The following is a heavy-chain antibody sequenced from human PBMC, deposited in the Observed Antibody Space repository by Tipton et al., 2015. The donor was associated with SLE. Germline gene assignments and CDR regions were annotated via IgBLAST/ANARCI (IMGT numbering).Heavy chain of an antibody. J-gene: IGHJ4*02. CDR3: TRIGYSSSSIDY. V-gene: IGHV3-7*01. CDR1: NFPFSRYW. CDR2: INQDGSIK. D-gene: IGHD6-6*01. Sequence: GSLRLSCAASNFPFSRYWMTWVRQAPGKGLEWVANINQDGSIKYYVDSVKGRFTVSRDNAKNSQYLQMNSLRVDDTAVYYCTRIGYSSSSIDYWGQGTLVTVSS.